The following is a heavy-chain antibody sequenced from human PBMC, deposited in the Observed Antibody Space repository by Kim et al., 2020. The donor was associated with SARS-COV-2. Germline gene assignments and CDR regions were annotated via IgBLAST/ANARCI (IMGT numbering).Heavy chain of an antibody. D-gene: IGHD3-10*01. CDR3: AREPRGQIGGSGSYWFDP. Sequence: ASVKVSCKASGYTFTSYAMHWVRQAPGQRLEWMGWINAGNGNTKYSQKFQGRVTITRDTSASTAYMELSSLRSEDTAVYYCAREPRGQIGGSGSYWFDPWGQGTLVTVSS. CDR1: GYTFTSYA. CDR2: INAGNGNT. V-gene: IGHV1-3*01. J-gene: IGHJ5*02.